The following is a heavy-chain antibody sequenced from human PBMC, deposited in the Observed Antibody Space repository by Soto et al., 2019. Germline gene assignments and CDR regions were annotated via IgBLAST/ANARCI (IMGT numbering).Heavy chain of an antibody. CDR2: IYYSGNT. CDR3: AMTYCSSTSCYSYYYYGMDV. J-gene: IGHJ6*02. CDR1: GGSISSGDFF. V-gene: IGHV4-31*03. Sequence: SETLSLTCTVSGGSISSGDFFWHWIRQHPGKGLEWLGYIYYSGNTYYNPSLKGRVSMSVDTAENQFSLKLSSVAAADTAVYYCAMTYCSSTSCYSYYYYGMDVWGQGTTVTVSS. D-gene: IGHD2-2*01.